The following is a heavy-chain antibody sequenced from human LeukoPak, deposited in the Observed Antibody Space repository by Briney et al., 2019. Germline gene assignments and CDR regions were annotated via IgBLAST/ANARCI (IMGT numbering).Heavy chain of an antibody. D-gene: IGHD3-22*01. CDR2: IKEDGSEK. Sequence: GGSLRLSCAASGFTFSSYWMSWVRQAPGKGLEWVANIKEDGSEKYYVASVKGRFTISRDNDKNSLYLQMNSLRAEDTAVYYCARGTYYYDSSGYYHRIFDYWGQGTLATVSS. CDR1: GFTFSSYW. V-gene: IGHV3-7*01. J-gene: IGHJ4*02. CDR3: ARGTYYYDSSGYYHRIFDY.